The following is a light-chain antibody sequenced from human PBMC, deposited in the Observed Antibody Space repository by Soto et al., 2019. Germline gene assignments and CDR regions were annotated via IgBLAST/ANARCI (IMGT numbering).Light chain of an antibody. CDR2: DAS. CDR1: QTVRNNY. J-gene: IGKJ4*01. V-gene: IGKV3-20*01. CDR3: QQFSSYQLT. Sequence: EFVLTQSPGTLSLSPGERATLSCRASQTVRNNYLAWYQQKPGQAPRLLIYDASSRATGIPDRFSGGGSGRCVALRISRLEPEDFAVYYCQQFSSYQLTLGGGTKVDIK.